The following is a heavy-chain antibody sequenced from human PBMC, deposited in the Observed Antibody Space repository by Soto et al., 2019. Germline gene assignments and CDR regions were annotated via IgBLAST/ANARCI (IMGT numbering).Heavy chain of an antibody. J-gene: IGHJ6*02. Sequence: GRSLRLSCAASTFPFSTYWMTWVRQAPGKGLEWVANIHRDEIEKYYMDSVQGRFTISRGNAKNSLYLQMTSLRAEDTAVYYCAGGNALDAWGQRTTVTVSS. CDR2: IHRDEIEK. CDR3: AGGNALDA. V-gene: IGHV3-7*01. CDR1: TFPFSTYW.